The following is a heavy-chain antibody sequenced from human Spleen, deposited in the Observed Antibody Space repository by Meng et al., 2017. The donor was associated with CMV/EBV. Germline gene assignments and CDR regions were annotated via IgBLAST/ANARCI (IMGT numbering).Heavy chain of an antibody. CDR1: RYGFSNYG. J-gene: IGHJ4*02. V-gene: IGHV3-33*06. Sequence: GGSLRLSCAASRYGFSNYGMQWVRQAPGKGVEGLALIWYDQNNKEYAESVKGRFTISRDNSKNTAYLQMNSLSAEDTGVYYCAKDVDDYCSAYGHSYPDYWGQGALVTVSS. CDR3: AKDVDDYCSAYGHSYPDY. CDR2: IWYDQNNK. D-gene: IGHD3-3*01.